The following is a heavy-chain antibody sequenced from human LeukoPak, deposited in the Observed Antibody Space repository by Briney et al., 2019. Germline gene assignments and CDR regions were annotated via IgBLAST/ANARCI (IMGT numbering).Heavy chain of an antibody. CDR1: GFTFSGYA. CDR2: ISGSGGST. J-gene: IGHJ4*02. D-gene: IGHD2-15*01. V-gene: IGHV3-23*01. CDR3: TREGEYCSGGSCHASY. Sequence: GGSLRLSCAASGFTFSGYAMSWVRQAPGKGLEWVSAISGSGGSTYYADSVKGRFTISRDNSKNTLYLQMNSLRAEDTAVYYCTREGEYCSGGSCHASYWGQGTLVTVSS.